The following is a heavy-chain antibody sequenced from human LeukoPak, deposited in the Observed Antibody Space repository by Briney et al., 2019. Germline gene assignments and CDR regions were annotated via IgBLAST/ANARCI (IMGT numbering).Heavy chain of an antibody. CDR3: AKGPGDMSSGGDAFDI. J-gene: IGHJ3*02. V-gene: IGHV3-23*01. CDR2: ISGSGGST. Sequence: PGGSLRLSCAASGFTFSSYAMSWVRQARGKGLEWVSAISGSGGSTYYADSVKGRFTISRDNSKNTLYLQMNSLRAEDTAVYYCAKGPGDMSSGGDAFDIWGQGTMVTVSS. CDR1: GFTFSSYA. D-gene: IGHD3-22*01.